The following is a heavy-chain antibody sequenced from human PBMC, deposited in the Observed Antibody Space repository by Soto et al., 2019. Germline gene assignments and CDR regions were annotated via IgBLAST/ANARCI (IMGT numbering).Heavy chain of an antibody. CDR2: MEPSTGRT. J-gene: IGHJ4*02. D-gene: IGHD1-26*01. Sequence: QVQLVQSGAEVREPGASVKVSCKASGYSFTSLDINWVRQTAGQGLEWMGWMEPSTGRTGYAQKFQGRVTMTRETSINTAYMELTTLTSDDTAFYYWARGVSAGVDYWGQGTLVTVSS. CDR1: GYSFTSLD. CDR3: ARGVSAGVDY. V-gene: IGHV1-8*01.